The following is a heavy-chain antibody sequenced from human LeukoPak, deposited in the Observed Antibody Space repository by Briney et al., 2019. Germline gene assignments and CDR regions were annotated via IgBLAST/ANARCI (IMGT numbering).Heavy chain of an antibody. J-gene: IGHJ4*02. CDR1: GFSFRDFA. Sequence: GGSLRLSCAASGFSFRDFAVHWVRQAPGKGLEWVSGISWNSGSLGYADSVRGRFTISRDNSKNTLYLQMNSLRAEDTAVYYCATLERGYAVAVDYWGQGTLVTVSS. D-gene: IGHD6-19*01. CDR3: ATLERGYAVAVDY. V-gene: IGHV3-9*01. CDR2: ISWNSGSL.